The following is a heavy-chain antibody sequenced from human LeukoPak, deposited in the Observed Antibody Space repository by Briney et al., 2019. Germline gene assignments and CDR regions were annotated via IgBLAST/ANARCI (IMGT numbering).Heavy chain of an antibody. CDR1: GFTVSSNY. V-gene: IGHV3-66*04. CDR3: ARLRYVLVGSSWLDY. J-gene: IGHJ4*02. D-gene: IGHD6-13*01. CDR2: IYSGGST. Sequence: PGGSLRLSCAASGFTVSSNYMSWVRQAPGKGLEWVSVIYSGGSTYYADSVKGRFTISRDNSKNTLYLQMNSLRAEDTAVYYCARLRYVLVGSSWLDYWGQGTLVTVSS.